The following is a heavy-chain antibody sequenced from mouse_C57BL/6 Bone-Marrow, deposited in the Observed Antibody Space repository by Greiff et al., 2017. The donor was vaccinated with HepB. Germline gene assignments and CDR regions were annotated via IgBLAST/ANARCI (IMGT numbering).Heavy chain of an antibody. CDR2: ISSGSSTI. V-gene: IGHV5-17*01. D-gene: IGHD2-2*01. CDR1: GFTFSDYG. CDR3: ARMVTTWYYFDY. J-gene: IGHJ2*01. Sequence: DVMLVESGGGLVKPGGSLKLSCAASGFTFSDYGMHWVRQAPEKGLEWVAYISSGSSTIYYADTVKGRFTISRDNAKNTLFLQMTSLRSEDTAMYYCARMVTTWYYFDYWGQGTTLTVSS.